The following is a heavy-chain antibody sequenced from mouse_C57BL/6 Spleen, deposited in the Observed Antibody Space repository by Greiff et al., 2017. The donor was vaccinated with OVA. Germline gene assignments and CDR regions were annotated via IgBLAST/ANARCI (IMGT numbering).Heavy chain of an antibody. CDR3: ARGDYDDGYYYAMDY. V-gene: IGHV5-16*01. CDR2: INSDGSST. CDR1: GFTFSDYY. J-gene: IGHJ4*01. Sequence: DVQLQESEGGLVQPGSSMKLSCTASGFTFSDYYMAWVRQVPEKGLEWVANINSDGSSTYYLDSLKSRFIISRDNAKNILYLQMSSLKSEDTATYYCARGDYDDGYYYAMDYWGQGTSVTVSS. D-gene: IGHD2-4*01.